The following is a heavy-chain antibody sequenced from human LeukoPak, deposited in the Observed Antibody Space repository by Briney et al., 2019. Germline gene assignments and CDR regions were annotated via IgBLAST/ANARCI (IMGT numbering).Heavy chain of an antibody. CDR3: ARAGAGSSGYRRYFDY. CDR2: ISSSSSYI. Sequence: GGSLRLSCAASGFTFSSYSMNWVRQAPGKGLEWVSSISSSSSYIYYADSVKGRFTISRDNAKNSLYLQMNSLRAEDTAVYYCARAGAGSSGYRRYFDYWAREPWSPSPQ. CDR1: GFTFSSYS. V-gene: IGHV3-21*01. D-gene: IGHD3-22*01. J-gene: IGHJ4*02.